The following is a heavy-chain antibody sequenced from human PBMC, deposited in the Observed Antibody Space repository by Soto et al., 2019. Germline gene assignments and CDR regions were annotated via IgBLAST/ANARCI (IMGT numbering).Heavy chain of an antibody. V-gene: IGHV1-69*13. CDR3: ARDGNRAFGSNY. CDR2: IIPIFGTA. J-gene: IGHJ4*02. Sequence: GASVKVSCKASGGTFSSYTISWVRQAPGQGLEWMGGIIPIFGTANYAQKFQGRVTITADESTSTAYMELSSLRSEDTAVYYCARDGNRAFGSNYWGQGTLVTVSS. CDR1: GGTFSSYT. D-gene: IGHD3-10*01.